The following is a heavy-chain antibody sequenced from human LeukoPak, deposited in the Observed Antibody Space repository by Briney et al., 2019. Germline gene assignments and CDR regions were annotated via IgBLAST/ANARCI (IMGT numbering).Heavy chain of an antibody. D-gene: IGHD3-10*01. J-gene: IGHJ4*02. CDR2: INHSGST. V-gene: IGHV4-34*01. CDR1: GGPFSGYY. Sequence: PSETLSLTCAVYGGPFSGYYWSWIRQPPGKGLEWIGEINHSGSTNYNPSLKSRVTISVDTSKNQFSLKLSSVTAADTAVYYCARGRVSGRNPSPFDYWGQGTLVTVSS. CDR3: ARGRVSGRNPSPFDY.